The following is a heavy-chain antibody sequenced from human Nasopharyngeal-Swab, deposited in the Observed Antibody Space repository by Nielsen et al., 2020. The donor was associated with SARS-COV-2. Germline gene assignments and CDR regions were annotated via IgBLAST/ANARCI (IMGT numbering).Heavy chain of an antibody. Sequence: ASVKVSCKASGYTFTSYDINWVRQATGQGLEWMGWMNPNSGNTGYAQKFQGRVTMTRNTSISTAYMELSSLRSEDMAVYYCARLGASSRMGTMIVVALYYFDYWGQGTLVTVSS. CDR2: MNPNSGNT. V-gene: IGHV1-8*01. CDR1: GYTFTSYD. D-gene: IGHD3-22*01. J-gene: IGHJ4*02. CDR3: ARLGASSRMGTMIVVALYYFDY.